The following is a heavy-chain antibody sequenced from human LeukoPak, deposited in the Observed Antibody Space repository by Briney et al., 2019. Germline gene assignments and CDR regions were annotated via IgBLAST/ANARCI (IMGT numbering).Heavy chain of an antibody. Sequence: GGSLRLSCAASGFTFSIYWMHWIRQAPGKGLVWVSRINGDGGSTSYADSVKGRFTISRDNAKNTLFLQMNSLRAEDTAVYYCARDFGGGNTDYFDYWGQGTLVTVSS. CDR1: GFTFSIYW. CDR2: INGDGGST. CDR3: ARDFGGGNTDYFDY. D-gene: IGHD4-23*01. J-gene: IGHJ4*02. V-gene: IGHV3-74*01.